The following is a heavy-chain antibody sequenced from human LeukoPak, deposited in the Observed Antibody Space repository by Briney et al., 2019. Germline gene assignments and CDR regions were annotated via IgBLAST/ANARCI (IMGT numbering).Heavy chain of an antibody. CDR2: IYYSGST. D-gene: IGHD5-24*01. CDR1: GGSISSYY. CDR3: ARGRDGYNFDFVY. Sequence: SETLSLTCTVSGGSISSYYWSWIRQPPGKGLEWIGYIYYSGSTNYNPSLKSRVTISVDTSKNQFSLKLSSVTAAGTAVYYCARGRDGYNFDFVYWGQGTLVTVSS. J-gene: IGHJ4*02. V-gene: IGHV4-59*08.